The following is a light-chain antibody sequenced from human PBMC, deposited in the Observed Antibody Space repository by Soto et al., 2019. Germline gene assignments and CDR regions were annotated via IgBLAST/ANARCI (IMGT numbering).Light chain of an antibody. V-gene: IGKV2-28*01. CDR1: QSLLHSNGNHY. CDR3: MQALQNPWT. CDR2: LGS. Sequence: DIVMTQSPLSLPVTPGEPASISCRSSQSLLHSNGNHYLDWYLQKPGQSPQLLIYLGSSRASGVPDRISGSGSGTDFTLKISRVEADDVGVYYCMQALQNPWTFGQGTKVEIK. J-gene: IGKJ1*01.